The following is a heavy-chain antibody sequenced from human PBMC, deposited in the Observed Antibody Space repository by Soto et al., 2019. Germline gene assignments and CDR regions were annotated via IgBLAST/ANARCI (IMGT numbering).Heavy chain of an antibody. Sequence: GGSLRLSCAASGFTFSSYAMHWVRQAPGKGLEWVAVISYDGSNKYYADSVKGRFTISRDNSKNTLYLQMNSLRAEDTAVYYCARDSEVDDILTGYYKAGHYFDYWGQGTLVTVSS. J-gene: IGHJ4*02. CDR2: ISYDGSNK. D-gene: IGHD3-9*01. CDR1: GFTFSSYA. V-gene: IGHV3-30-3*01. CDR3: ARDSEVDDILTGYYKAGHYFDY.